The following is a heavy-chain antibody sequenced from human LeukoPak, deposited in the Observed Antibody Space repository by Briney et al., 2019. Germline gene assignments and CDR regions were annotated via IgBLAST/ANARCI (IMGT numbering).Heavy chain of an antibody. CDR2: ISWNSGSI. CDR3: AKDRMESGYYNGFDY. Sequence: GMSLRLSCAASGFTFDDYAMHWVRQAPGKGLEGVSGISWNSGSIGYADSVKGRFTISRDNAKNSLYLQMNSLRAEDTALYYCAKDRMESGYYNGFDYWGQGTLVTVSS. V-gene: IGHV3-9*01. CDR1: GFTFDDYA. J-gene: IGHJ4*02. D-gene: IGHD3-22*01.